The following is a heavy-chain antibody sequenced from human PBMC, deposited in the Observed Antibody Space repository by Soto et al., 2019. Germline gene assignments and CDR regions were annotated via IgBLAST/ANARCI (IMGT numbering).Heavy chain of an antibody. J-gene: IGHJ4*02. D-gene: IGHD4-17*01. CDR3: ARRYGANFDY. Sequence: QVQLQESGPGLVKPSETLSLTCTVFGGSISSYYWSWIRQPPGKGLEWIGYIYYSGSTNYNPSLKSRVTISVDTSKNQFSLKLSSVTAADTAVYYCARRYGANFDYWGQGTLVTVSS. CDR1: GGSISSYY. V-gene: IGHV4-59*08. CDR2: IYYSGST.